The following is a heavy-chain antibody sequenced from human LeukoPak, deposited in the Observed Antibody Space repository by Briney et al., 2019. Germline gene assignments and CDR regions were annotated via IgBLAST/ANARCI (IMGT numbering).Heavy chain of an antibody. CDR2: VKQDGSEK. D-gene: IGHD3-10*01. J-gene: IGHJ4*02. CDR1: GFTFSNDW. Sequence: GGSLRLSCAASGFTFSNDWMNWVRQAPGKGLEWVANVKQDGSEKYYVGSVKGRFTISRDNAKNSLYLEMNSLRAEDTAVYYCALDYYGDFDHWGQGALVTVSS. CDR3: ALDYYGDFDH. V-gene: IGHV3-7*03.